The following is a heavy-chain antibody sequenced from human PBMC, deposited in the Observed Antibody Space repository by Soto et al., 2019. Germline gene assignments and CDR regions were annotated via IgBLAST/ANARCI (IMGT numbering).Heavy chain of an antibody. Sequence: ASVKVSCKASGFTFSGHYIHWVRQAPGQGLEWMGWINPNSGGTSYAQKFQGRVTMTRDTSITTAYMELSRLSSDDTAVYYCEKRGSFYRPSLGYFDCWGQGTLVTVS. V-gene: IGHV1-2*02. J-gene: IGHJ4*02. D-gene: IGHD4-4*01. CDR2: INPNSGGT. CDR3: EKRGSFYRPSLGYFDC. CDR1: GFTFSGHY.